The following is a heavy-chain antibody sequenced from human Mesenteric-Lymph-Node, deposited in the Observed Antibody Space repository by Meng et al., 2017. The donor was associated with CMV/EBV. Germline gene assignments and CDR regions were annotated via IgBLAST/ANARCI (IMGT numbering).Heavy chain of an antibody. D-gene: IGHD2-2*01. Sequence: GESLKISCAASGFTFSSYAMHWVRQAPGKGLEWVAVISYDGSNKYYADSVKGRFTISRDNSKNTLYLQMNSLRAEDTAVYYCARDLDIVVVPAASYGMDVWGQGTTVTVSS. V-gene: IGHV3-30-3*01. CDR3: ARDLDIVVVPAASYGMDV. CDR1: GFTFSSYA. J-gene: IGHJ6*02. CDR2: ISYDGSNK.